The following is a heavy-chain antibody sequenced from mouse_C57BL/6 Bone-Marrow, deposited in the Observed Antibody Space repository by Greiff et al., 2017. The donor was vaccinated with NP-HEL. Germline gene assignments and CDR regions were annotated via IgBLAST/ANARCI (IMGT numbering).Heavy chain of an antibody. CDR2: INRDGGST. J-gene: IGHJ4*01. CDR3: ARLGGNYDAMDY. V-gene: IGHV5-2*01. CDR1: EYEFPSHD. D-gene: IGHD2-1*01. Sequence: EVQRVESGGGLVQPGESLKLSCESNEYEFPSHDMSWVRKTPEKRLELVAAINRDGGSTYYPDTMERRFIISRDNTKKTLYLQMSSLRSEDTALYYCARLGGNYDAMDYWGQGTSVTVSS.